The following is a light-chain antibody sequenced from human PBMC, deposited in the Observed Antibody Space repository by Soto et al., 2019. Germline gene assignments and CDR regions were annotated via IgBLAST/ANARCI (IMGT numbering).Light chain of an antibody. CDR3: QSYDSSLVL. V-gene: IGLV1-40*01. CDR1: RSNIGAGYE. CDR2: ANN. J-gene: IGLJ2*01. Sequence: QSVLTQPPSVSGAPGQRVTISCTGSRSNIGAGYEVHWYQKLPGTPPKLFIFANNNRPSGVPDRFSGSKSGSSASLAITGLQAEDEADYFCQSYDSSLVLFGGGTKLTVL.